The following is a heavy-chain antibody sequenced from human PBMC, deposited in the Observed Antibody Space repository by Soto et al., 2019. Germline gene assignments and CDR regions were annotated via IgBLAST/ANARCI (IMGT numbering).Heavy chain of an antibody. D-gene: IGHD2-8*01. CDR3: PRNRDLGYCTNDSCHTGKDF. CDR1: GYSFTSYW. Sequence: PGESLKISCKGSGYSFTSYWLGWVRQKPGKGLEWMGMIYPDDSDTRYSPSFQGQVTISADKSISTAYLQWSSLKASDTAMYYCPRNRDLGYCTNDSCHTGKDFWGQGTLVTVSS. V-gene: IGHV5-51*01. CDR2: IYPDDSDT. J-gene: IGHJ4*02.